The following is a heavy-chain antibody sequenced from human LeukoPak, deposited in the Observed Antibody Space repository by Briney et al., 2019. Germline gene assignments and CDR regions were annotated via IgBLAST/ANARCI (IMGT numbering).Heavy chain of an antibody. J-gene: IGHJ5*02. CDR3: ARHQWSSSWYVKAHNWFDP. V-gene: IGHV5-51*01. CDR2: IYPGDSDT. D-gene: IGHD6-13*01. CDR1: GYSFTSYW. Sequence: GESLKISCKGSGYSFTSYWIGWVRQLPGKGLEWMGNIYPGDSDTRYSPSFQGQVTISADKSISTAYLQWSSLKASDTAMYYCARHQWSSSWYVKAHNWFDPWGQGTLVTVSS.